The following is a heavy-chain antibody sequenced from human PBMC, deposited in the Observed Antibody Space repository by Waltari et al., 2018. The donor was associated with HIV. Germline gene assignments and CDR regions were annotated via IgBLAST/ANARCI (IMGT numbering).Heavy chain of an antibody. J-gene: IGHJ4*02. V-gene: IGHV4-34*01. CDR1: GGSFSGYY. CDR2: INHSGST. CDR3: ARVRKDGYSYGYLFYFDY. Sequence: QVQLQQWGAGLLKPSETLSLTCAVYGGSFSGYYWSWIRQPPGKGREWIGEINHSGSTNYNPSLKSRVTISVDTSKNQFSLKLSSVTAADTAVYYCARVRKDGYSYGYLFYFDYWGQGTLVTVSS. D-gene: IGHD5-18*01.